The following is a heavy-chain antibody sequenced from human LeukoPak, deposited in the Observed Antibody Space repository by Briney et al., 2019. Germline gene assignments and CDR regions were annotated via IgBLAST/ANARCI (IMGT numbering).Heavy chain of an antibody. CDR3: ASPGNERFGGVIVFDY. D-gene: IGHD3-16*02. V-gene: IGHV1-46*01. CDR1: GYTFTNYY. J-gene: IGHJ4*02. Sequence: ASVKVSCKASGYTFTNYYFHWVRQAPGQGLEWMGIINPSGGSTTYSQKFQGRVTMTRDMSTSTVYMELSSLRSEDTAVYYCASPGNERFGGVIVFDYWGQGTLVTVSS. CDR2: INPSGGST.